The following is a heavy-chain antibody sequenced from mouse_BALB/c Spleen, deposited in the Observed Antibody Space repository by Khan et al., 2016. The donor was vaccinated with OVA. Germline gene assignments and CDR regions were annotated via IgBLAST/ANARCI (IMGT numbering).Heavy chain of an antibody. CDR1: GFKFKDYS. Sequence: VQLVQSGAELVKPGASVTFSCKASGFKFKDYSMNWVKQTPEKGLEWMGWIDTDSGNAIYAHKFQGQFSISADTSASTAYLQLNNLTYEDTAIYYCVRDFAMDYWGQGTTLTVSS. CDR3: VRDFAMDY. J-gene: IGHJ2*01. CDR2: IDTDSGNA. D-gene: IGHD1-1*02. V-gene: IGHV14-1*02.